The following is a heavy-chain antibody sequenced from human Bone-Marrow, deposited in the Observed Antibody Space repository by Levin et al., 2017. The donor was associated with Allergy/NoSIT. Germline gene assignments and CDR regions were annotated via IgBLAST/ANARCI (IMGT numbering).Heavy chain of an antibody. CDR2: ISSSGSTI. V-gene: IGHV3-11*01. CDR3: ARVRYGGAGFDL. Sequence: LSLTCAASGFTFSDYYMSWIRQAPGKGLEWVSYISSSGSTIYYADSVKGRFTISRDNAKNSLYLQMNSLRAEDTAVYYCARVRYGGAGFDLWGRGTLVTVSS. J-gene: IGHJ2*01. CDR1: GFTFSDYY. D-gene: IGHD4-23*01.